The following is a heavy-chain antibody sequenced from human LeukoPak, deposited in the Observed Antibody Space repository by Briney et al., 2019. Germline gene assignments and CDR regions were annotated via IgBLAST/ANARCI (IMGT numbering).Heavy chain of an antibody. J-gene: IGHJ6*03. CDR1: GYTLTRAA. Sequence: ASEKVSCKASGYTLTRAAMQWVRQTRGQHVVWIGCIVAGTGKTNYAQKFQERVTITRDMSTSTAYMELSSLRSEYTAVYYCAASYYYDSSGRGGYYYYYMDVWGKGTTVTVSS. V-gene: IGHV1-58*02. D-gene: IGHD3-22*01. CDR3: AASYYYDSSGRGGYYYYYMDV. CDR2: IVAGTGKT.